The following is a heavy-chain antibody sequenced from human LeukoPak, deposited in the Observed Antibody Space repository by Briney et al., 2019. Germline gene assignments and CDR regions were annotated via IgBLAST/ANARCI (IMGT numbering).Heavy chain of an antibody. Sequence: GSSVKVSCKASGGTFSSYAISWVRQAPGQGLEWMGGIIPIFGTANYAQKFQGRVTITTDESTSTAYMELSSLRSDDTAVYYCARGIVVVPAAIVPYYYYYMDVWGKGTTVTVSS. CDR2: IIPIFGTA. CDR1: GGTFSSYA. D-gene: IGHD2-2*01. CDR3: ARGIVVVPAAIVPYYYYYMDV. J-gene: IGHJ6*03. V-gene: IGHV1-69*05.